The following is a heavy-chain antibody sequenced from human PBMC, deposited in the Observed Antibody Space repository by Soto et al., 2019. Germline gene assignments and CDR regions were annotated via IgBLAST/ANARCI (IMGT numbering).Heavy chain of an antibody. CDR2: IYPGDFDT. Sequence: PGESLKISCKGSGYRFSDNWIAWVRQMPGKGLEWMGTIYPGDFDTRYSPSFQGQVTISADKSTSTAYLQWSALKASDTAMYYCARTAYGEYYDYTGYYYNFWGQGTLVTVS. CDR3: ARTAYGEYYDYTGYYYNF. J-gene: IGHJ4*01. CDR1: GYRFSDNW. V-gene: IGHV5-51*01. D-gene: IGHD3-22*01.